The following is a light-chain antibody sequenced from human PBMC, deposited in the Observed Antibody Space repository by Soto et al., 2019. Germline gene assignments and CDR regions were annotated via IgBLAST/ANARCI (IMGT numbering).Light chain of an antibody. Sequence: EIVMTQSPATLSVSPGERATLSCRASQSVSSNLAWYQQKPGQAPRLLIYGASTRATGIPARFSGSGSGTEFTLTISSLQSEDFAVYYCKQYNHWPRWTFGQGTKEEIK. J-gene: IGKJ1*01. CDR3: KQYNHWPRWT. CDR2: GAS. CDR1: QSVSSN. V-gene: IGKV3-15*01.